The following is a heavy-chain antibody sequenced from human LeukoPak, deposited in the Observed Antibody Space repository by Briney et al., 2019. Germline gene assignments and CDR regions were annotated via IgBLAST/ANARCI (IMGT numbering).Heavy chain of an antibody. CDR1: GFTFSSYG. CDR3: AKEDSSSWYYYYYYMDV. V-gene: IGHV3-30*18. D-gene: IGHD6-13*01. CDR2: ISYDGSNK. Sequence: GGSLRLSCAASGFTFSSYGMHWVRQAPGKGLEWVAVISYDGSNKYYADSVKGRFTISRDNSKNTLYLQMNSLRAEDTAVYYCAKEDSSSWYYYYYYMDVWGKGTTVTVSS. J-gene: IGHJ6*03.